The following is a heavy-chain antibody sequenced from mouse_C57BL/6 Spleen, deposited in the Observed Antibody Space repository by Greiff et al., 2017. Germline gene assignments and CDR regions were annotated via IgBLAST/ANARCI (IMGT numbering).Heavy chain of an antibody. CDR1: GYTFTDYE. V-gene: IGHV1-15*01. CDR3: TRRNDYDGYAMDY. D-gene: IGHD2-4*01. Sequence: QVQLLQSGAELVRPGASVTLSCKASGYTFTDYEMHWVKQTPVHGLEWIGAIDPETGGTAYNQKFKGKAILTADKSSSTAYMELRSLTSEDSAVYYCTRRNDYDGYAMDYWGQGTSVTVSS. CDR2: IDPETGGT. J-gene: IGHJ4*01.